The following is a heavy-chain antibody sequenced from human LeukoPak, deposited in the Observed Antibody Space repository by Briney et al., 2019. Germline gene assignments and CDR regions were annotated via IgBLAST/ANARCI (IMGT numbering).Heavy chain of an antibody. CDR1: GFTFSSYA. D-gene: IGHD1/OR15-1a*01. CDR3: AKGPLAVEHSTHRFDF. V-gene: IGHV3-30*04. J-gene: IGHJ4*02. CDR2: ISYDGSNK. Sequence: GRSLRLSCAASGFTFSSYAMHWVRQAPGKGLEWVAVISYDGSNKYYADSVKGRFTISRDNAKNSLYLQMNSLRAEDTAVYYCAKGPLAVEHSTHRFDFWGQGTLVTVSS.